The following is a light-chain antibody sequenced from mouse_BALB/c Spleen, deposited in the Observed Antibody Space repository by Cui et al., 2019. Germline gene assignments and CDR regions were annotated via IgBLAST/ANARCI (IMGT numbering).Light chain of an antibody. Sequence: QVVPNQSPAIMSASQGEEVTLTVGASSSVSYMHWYQQKSGASPKLLIYSTASLDSGVPSRFSGRGSGTFYSLTISSVEAEDAADYYCHQWSSYPWTFGGGSKLEIK. J-gene: IGKJ1*01. CDR2: STA. CDR3: HQWSSYPWT. V-gene: IGKV4-80*01. CDR1: SSVSY.